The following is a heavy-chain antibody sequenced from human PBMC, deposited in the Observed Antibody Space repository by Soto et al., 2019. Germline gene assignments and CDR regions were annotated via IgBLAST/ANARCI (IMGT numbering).Heavy chain of an antibody. J-gene: IGHJ6*02. Sequence: PSETLSLTCAVYGGSFSCYCWSWIRQPPGKGLEWIGEINHSGSTNYNPPLKSRVTISVDTSKNQFSLKLSSVTAADTAVYYCARRRIAVAGTRWLDYYYYYGMDVWGQGTTVTVSS. CDR1: GGSFSCYC. CDR2: INHSGST. D-gene: IGHD6-19*01. V-gene: IGHV4-34*01. CDR3: ARRRIAVAGTRWLDYYYYYGMDV.